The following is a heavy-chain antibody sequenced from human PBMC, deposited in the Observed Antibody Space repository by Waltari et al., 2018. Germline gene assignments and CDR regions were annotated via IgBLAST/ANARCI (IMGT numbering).Heavy chain of an antibody. J-gene: IGHJ6*03. D-gene: IGHD3-10*01. CDR3: AKAVYGSVYYYYMDV. Sequence: EVQLVESGGGLVQPGRSLRLSCAASGFTFDDYAMHWVPQAPGKGLEWVSGISWNSGSIGYADSVKGRFTISRDNAKNSLYLQMNSLRAEDTALYYCAKAVYGSVYYYYMDVWGKGTTVTVSS. CDR1: GFTFDDYA. CDR2: ISWNSGSI. V-gene: IGHV3-9*01.